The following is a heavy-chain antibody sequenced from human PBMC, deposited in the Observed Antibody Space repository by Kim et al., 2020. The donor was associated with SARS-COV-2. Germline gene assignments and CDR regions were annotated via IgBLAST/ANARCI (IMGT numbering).Heavy chain of an antibody. CDR1: GGTFSSYA. CDR3: ARTYYYDSSGYYYY. CDR2: IIPIFGTA. J-gene: IGHJ4*02. D-gene: IGHD3-22*01. Sequence: SVKVSCKASGGTFSSYAISWVRQAPGQGLEWMGGIIPIFGTANYAQKFQGRVTITADESTSTAYMELSSLRSEDTAVYYCARTYYYDSSGYYYYWGQGTLVTVSS. V-gene: IGHV1-69*13.